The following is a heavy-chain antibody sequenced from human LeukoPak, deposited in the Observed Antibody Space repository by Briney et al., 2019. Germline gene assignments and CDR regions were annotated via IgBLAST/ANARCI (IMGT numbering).Heavy chain of an antibody. Sequence: PSETLSLTCTVSGGSISSYYWSWIRQPPGKGLEWIGYIYYSGSTNYNPSLKSRVIISVDTSKNQFSLKLSSVTAADTAVYYCARASHDYGDYSHFDYWGQGTLVTVSS. V-gene: IGHV4-59*12. CDR2: IYYSGST. CDR1: GGSISSYY. J-gene: IGHJ4*02. D-gene: IGHD4-17*01. CDR3: ARASHDYGDYSHFDY.